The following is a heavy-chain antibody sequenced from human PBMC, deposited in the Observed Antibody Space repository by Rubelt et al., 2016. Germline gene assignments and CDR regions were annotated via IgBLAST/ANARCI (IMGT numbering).Heavy chain of an antibody. Sequence: QLQLQESGPGLVKPSGTLSLTCTVSGGSISRSSYYWGWIRQPPGKGLEWIGSIYYSGSTYYNPSLKSRVTFALDTAKNHVSRRLRPVTAADTAGYYCASGYDSSGYYYPDRKENWFDPWGQGTLVTVSS. D-gene: IGHD3-22*01. J-gene: IGHJ5*02. CDR2: IYYSGST. V-gene: IGHV4-39*01. CDR3: ASGYDSSGYYYPDRKENWFDP. CDR1: GGSISRSSYY.